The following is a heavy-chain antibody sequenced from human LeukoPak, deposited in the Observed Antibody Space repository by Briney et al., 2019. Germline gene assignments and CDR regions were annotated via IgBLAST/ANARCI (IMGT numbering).Heavy chain of an antibody. CDR1: GYSFTDYW. CDR3: ARRVVAATDAFDI. D-gene: IGHD2-15*01. V-gene: IGHV5-51*01. CDR2: IYPGDSHT. J-gene: IGHJ3*02. Sequence: KTGESLKISCKGSGYSFTDYWIAWVRQMPGKGLEWMGIIYPGDSHTTYSPSFQGRVTISADKSISTAYLQWSSLKASDTAMYYCARRVVAATDAFDIWGQGTMVTVSS.